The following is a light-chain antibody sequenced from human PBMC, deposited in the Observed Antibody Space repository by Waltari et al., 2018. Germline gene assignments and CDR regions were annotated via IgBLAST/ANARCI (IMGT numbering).Light chain of an antibody. V-gene: IGKV4-1*01. J-gene: IGKJ4*01. CDR1: QSVLYSSNNKNY. CDR3: QQYYSIPLT. CDR2: GAS. Sequence: DIVMTQSADSLAVSLGERATINCKSSQSVLYSSNNKNYLAWYQTKPGQPPKLSIYGASTRESGVPDRFTGSGSGTDFTLTISSLQAEDVAVYYCQQYYSIPLTFGGGTTVEIK.